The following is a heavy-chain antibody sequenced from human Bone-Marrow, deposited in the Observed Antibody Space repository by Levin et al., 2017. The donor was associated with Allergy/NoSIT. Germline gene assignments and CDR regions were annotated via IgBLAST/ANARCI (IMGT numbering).Heavy chain of an antibody. CDR3: ARESGGYNTPNFDY. CDR2: ISYDGNNE. V-gene: IGHV3-30-3*01. Sequence: GGSLRLSCTASGFTFSTFAMHWVRQAPGKGLEWVAFISYDGNNEYYADSVKGRFTVSRVSSKNTLLLQMNNLRAEDTAVYYCARESGGYNTPNFDYWGQGTLVTVSS. CDR1: GFTFSTFA. D-gene: IGHD5-24*01. J-gene: IGHJ4*02.